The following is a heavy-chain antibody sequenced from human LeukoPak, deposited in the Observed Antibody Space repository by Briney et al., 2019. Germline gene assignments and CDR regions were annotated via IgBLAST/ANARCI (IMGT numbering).Heavy chain of an antibody. Sequence: SVKVSCKASGGTFSSYAISWVRQAPGQGLEWMGRIIPILGIANYAQKFQGRVTITADKSTSTAYMELSRLRSEDTAVYYCVRDRVVGAKRPFDYWGQGTLVTVSS. CDR3: VRDRVVGAKRPFDY. D-gene: IGHD1-26*01. CDR2: IIPILGIA. CDR1: GGTFSSYA. J-gene: IGHJ4*02. V-gene: IGHV1-69*04.